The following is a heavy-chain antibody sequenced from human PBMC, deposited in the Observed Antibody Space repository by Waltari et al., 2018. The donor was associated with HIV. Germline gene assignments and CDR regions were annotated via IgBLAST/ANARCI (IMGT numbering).Heavy chain of an antibody. CDR2: ISDSGGST. D-gene: IGHD3-10*02. J-gene: IGHJ4*01. CDR3: AKGDPVVLYFDY. Sequence: EVQLLESGGDLVQPGGSLRFSCAASGFTFSSYLMSWVRQAPGKGLEWVSTISDSGGSTYYADSVKGRFTISRDNYKNTLYLQMNSLRAEDTAVYYCAKGDPVVLYFDYWGHGALVTVSS. V-gene: IGHV3-23*01. CDR1: GFTFSSYL.